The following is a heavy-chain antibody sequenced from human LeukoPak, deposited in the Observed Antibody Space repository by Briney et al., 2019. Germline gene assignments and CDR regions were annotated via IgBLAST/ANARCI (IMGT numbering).Heavy chain of an antibody. Sequence: GGSLRLSCAAPGFTFSGYAMHWVRKPQGKGLEFVSATSSNGGSTYYANSVKGRFTISRDNSKNTLYLQMGSLRAEDMAVYYCARVVRSGYGGNSDYNYYYYMDVWGKGTTVTVSS. D-gene: IGHD4-23*01. CDR1: GFTFSGYA. CDR3: ARVVRSGYGGNSDYNYYYYMDV. CDR2: TSSNGGST. J-gene: IGHJ6*03. V-gene: IGHV3-64*01.